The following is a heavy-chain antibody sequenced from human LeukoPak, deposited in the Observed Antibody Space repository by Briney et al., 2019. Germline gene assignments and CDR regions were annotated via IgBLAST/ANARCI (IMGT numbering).Heavy chain of an antibody. CDR2: IYPGDSDT. Sequence: GESLKISCKGSGYSFTSYWIGWVRQMPGKGLEWMGIIYPGDSDTRCSPSFQGQVTISADKSISTAYLQWSSLKASDTAMYYCARQDCSSTSCILEDWFDPWGQGTLVTVSS. J-gene: IGHJ5*02. CDR3: ARQDCSSTSCILEDWFDP. D-gene: IGHD2-2*01. CDR1: GYSFTSYW. V-gene: IGHV5-51*01.